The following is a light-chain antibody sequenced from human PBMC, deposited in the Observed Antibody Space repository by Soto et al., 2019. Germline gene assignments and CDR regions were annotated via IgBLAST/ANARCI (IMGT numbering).Light chain of an antibody. CDR1: QSVGNN. V-gene: IGKV3-20*01. CDR3: QQYGSSQWT. Sequence: IVLTQSPATLSLSPGERATLSCRASQSVGNNLAWHQQKPGQAPRLLIYGASTRATSIPDRFSGSGSGTDFTLTISRLEPEDFAVYYCQQYGSSQWTFGQGTKVDIK. CDR2: GAS. J-gene: IGKJ1*01.